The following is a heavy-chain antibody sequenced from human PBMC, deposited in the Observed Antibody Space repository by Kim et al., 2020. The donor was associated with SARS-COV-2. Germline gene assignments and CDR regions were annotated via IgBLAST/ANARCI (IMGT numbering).Heavy chain of an antibody. J-gene: IGHJ3*02. Sequence: GGSLRLSCAASGFTFSDSAMYWVRQASGKGLEWVGRIRSKANSYATAYDVSVKGRFIISRDDSKNTAYQQMNSLKTEDTAIYYCTRVPPYSNSWWDAFDIWGQGTMVTVSS. CDR1: GFTFSDSA. D-gene: IGHD6-13*01. CDR3: TRVPPYSNSWWDAFDI. V-gene: IGHV3-73*01. CDR2: IRSKANSYAT.